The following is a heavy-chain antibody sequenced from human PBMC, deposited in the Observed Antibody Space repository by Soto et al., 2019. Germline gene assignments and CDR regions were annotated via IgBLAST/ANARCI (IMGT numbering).Heavy chain of an antibody. CDR3: ARWGSSGIEQYAFDI. J-gene: IGHJ3*02. CDR2: IWYDGSNK. CDR1: GFTFSSYG. V-gene: IGHV3-33*01. Sequence: GGSLRLSCAASGFTFSSYGMHWVRQAPGKGLEWVAVIWYDGSNKYYADSVKGRFTISRDNSKNTLYLQMNSLRAEDTAVYYCARWGSSGIEQYAFDIWGQGTMVTVSS. D-gene: IGHD6-19*01.